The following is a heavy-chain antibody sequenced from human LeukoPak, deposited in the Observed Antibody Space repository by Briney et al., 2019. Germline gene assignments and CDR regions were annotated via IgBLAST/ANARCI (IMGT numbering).Heavy chain of an antibody. Sequence: PGGSLRLSCAASGFTFSSYGMHWVRQAPGKGLEWVAFIRYDGSNKCYADSVKGRFTISRDNSRNTLYLQMNSLRAEDTAVYYCAKDRGSSSDAFDIWGQGTMVTVSS. CDR1: GFTFSSYG. J-gene: IGHJ3*02. CDR3: AKDRGSSSDAFDI. CDR2: IRYDGSNK. V-gene: IGHV3-30*02. D-gene: IGHD6-6*01.